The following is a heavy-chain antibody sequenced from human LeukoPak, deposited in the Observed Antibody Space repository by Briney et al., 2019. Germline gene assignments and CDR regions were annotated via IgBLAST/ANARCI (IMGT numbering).Heavy chain of an antibody. Sequence: SETLSLTCAVYGGSFSGYYWSWIRQPPGKGLEWIGEINHSGSTNYNPSLKSRVTISVDTSKNQFSLKLSSVTAADTAVYYCARAGFTFSDYFGSFFDYWGQGTLVTVSS. V-gene: IGHV4-34*01. J-gene: IGHJ4*02. CDR3: ARAGFTFSDYFGSFFDY. D-gene: IGHD3-10*01. CDR1: GGSFSGYY. CDR2: INHSGST.